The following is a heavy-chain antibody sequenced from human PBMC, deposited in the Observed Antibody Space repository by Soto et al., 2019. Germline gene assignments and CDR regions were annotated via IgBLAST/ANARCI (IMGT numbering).Heavy chain of an antibody. Sequence: LRLSWAPSGFTFSSYWMHWVRQVPGKGLVGVARINSDGSSTDYADSEKGRFTISRDNAKNTLDLQMNSLRAEDTAPYYCAIVYCGGDCSTFEHWGQGTLVTVSS. CDR2: INSDGSST. CDR3: AIVYCGGDCSTFEH. J-gene: IGHJ4*02. D-gene: IGHD2-21*02. V-gene: IGHV3-74*01. CDR1: GFTFSSYW.